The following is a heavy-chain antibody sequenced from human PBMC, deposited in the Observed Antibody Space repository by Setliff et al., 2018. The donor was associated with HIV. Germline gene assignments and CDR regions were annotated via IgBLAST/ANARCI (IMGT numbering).Heavy chain of an antibody. Sequence: GGSLRLSCAASGFTFSSYGMHWVRQAPGKGLEWVAFIPYDGSYKYYADSVKGRFTISRDNSRTTMYLQMNSLRAEDTAVYYCAKRATATAPFDYWGQGTLVTVSS. CDR2: IPYDGSYK. V-gene: IGHV3-30*02. CDR3: AKRATATAPFDY. D-gene: IGHD2-15*01. J-gene: IGHJ4*02. CDR1: GFTFSSYG.